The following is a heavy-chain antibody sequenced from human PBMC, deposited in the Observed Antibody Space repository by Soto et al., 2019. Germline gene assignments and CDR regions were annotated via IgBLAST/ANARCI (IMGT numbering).Heavy chain of an antibody. D-gene: IGHD6-13*01. CDR2: INANNGNP. CDR1: GYTVTTDD. Sequence: QVLLLQSGAEVKKPGASLQIYCKASGYTVTTDDMHCVRQAPGHRLEWMGSINANNGNPKYSQRFQGRATFTRDTSATTGYMDLSSLISEDTAVYCCFVSRGWWAFHYWGQGTLVTGSS. J-gene: IGHJ4*02. V-gene: IGHV1-3*01. CDR3: FVSRGWWAFHY.